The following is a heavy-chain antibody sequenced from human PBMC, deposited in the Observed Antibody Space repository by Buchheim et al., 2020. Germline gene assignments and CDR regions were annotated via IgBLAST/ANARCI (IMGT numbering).Heavy chain of an antibody. J-gene: IGHJ6*02. V-gene: IGHV3-30-3*01. CDR1: GFTFSTCD. CDR2: ISYDGSKK. Sequence: QVQLVESGGGVVQPGRSLRLSCAASGFTFSTCDIHWVRQAPGKGLEWVAVISYDGSKKYYADSVKGRFTMSRDNSKKTVYLQMDSMTTEDTAVYYCVRDHKETTYGSRPVGFYYYYGMDVWGQGTT. CDR3: VRDHKETTYGSRPVGFYYYYGMDV. D-gene: IGHD6-13*01.